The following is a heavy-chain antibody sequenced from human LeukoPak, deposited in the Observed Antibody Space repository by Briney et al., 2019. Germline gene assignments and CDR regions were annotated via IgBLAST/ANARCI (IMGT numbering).Heavy chain of an antibody. J-gene: IGHJ4*02. V-gene: IGHV3-43*02. CDR2: ISGDGGST. D-gene: IGHD3-9*01. Sequence: PGGSLRLSCAASGFXFDDYAMHWVRQAPGKGLEWVSLISGDGGSTYYADSVKGRFTISRDNSKNSLYLQMNSLRTEDTALYYCAKDNYDILTGPFDYWGQGTLVTVSS. CDR3: AKDNYDILTGPFDY. CDR1: GFXFDDYA.